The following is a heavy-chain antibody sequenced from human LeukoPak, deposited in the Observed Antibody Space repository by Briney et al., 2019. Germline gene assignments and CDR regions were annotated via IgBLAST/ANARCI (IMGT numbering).Heavy chain of an antibody. Sequence: GGSLRLSCAASGFTFSSYAMSWVRQAPGKGLGWVSAISGSGGSTYYADSVKGRFTISRDNSKNTLYLQMNSLRAEDTAVYYCAKKDGYSYGYNHYWGQGTLVTVSS. CDR1: GFTFSSYA. CDR2: ISGSGGST. V-gene: IGHV3-23*01. D-gene: IGHD5-18*01. J-gene: IGHJ4*02. CDR3: AKKDGYSYGYNHY.